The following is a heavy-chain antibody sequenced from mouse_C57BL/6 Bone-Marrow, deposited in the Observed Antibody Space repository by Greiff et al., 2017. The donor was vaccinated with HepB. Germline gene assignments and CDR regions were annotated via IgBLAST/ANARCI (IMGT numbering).Heavy chain of an antibody. CDR1: GYTFTDYN. D-gene: IGHD1-1*01. CDR3: AGWGGGSSYHYAMDY. V-gene: IGHV1-22*01. CDR2: INPNNGGT. Sequence: VQLKQSGPELVKPGASVKMSCKASGYTFTDYNMHWVKQSHGKSLEWIGYINPNNGGTSYNQKFKGKATLTVNKSSSTAYMELRSLTPEDSAVYYCAGWGGGSSYHYAMDYWGQGTSVTVSS. J-gene: IGHJ4*01.